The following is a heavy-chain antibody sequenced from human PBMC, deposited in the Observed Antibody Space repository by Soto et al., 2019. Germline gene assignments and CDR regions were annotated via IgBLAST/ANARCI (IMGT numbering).Heavy chain of an antibody. D-gene: IGHD2-2*01. CDR1: GFSLNTSGVS. CDR2: IYWDDDK. J-gene: IGHJ4*02. Sequence: QITLKESGPTLVKPTQTLTLTCTFSGFSLNTSGVSVGWIRQPPGKALEWLALIYWDDDKYYSPSLSSRLTITKDTSKNQVVLAMTNLDLVDTATYYCAHSRYQLLGYWGQGTLVTVSS. V-gene: IGHV2-5*02. CDR3: AHSRYQLLGY.